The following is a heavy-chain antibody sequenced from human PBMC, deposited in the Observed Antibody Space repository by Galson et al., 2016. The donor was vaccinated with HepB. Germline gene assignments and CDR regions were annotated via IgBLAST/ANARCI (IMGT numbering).Heavy chain of an antibody. CDR1: GLTFSSYA. V-gene: IGHV3-23*01. Sequence: SLRLSCAASGLTFSSYAMSWVRQAPGKGLEWVSSISSRGGRTYYTDSVKGRFTVSRDNSKNTLYVQMNTLRAEDTAVYYCARVRWGYCGGDCSSPYFDYWGQGTLVTVSS. CDR3: ARVRWGYCGGDCSSPYFDY. J-gene: IGHJ4*02. CDR2: ISSRGGRT. D-gene: IGHD2-21*02.